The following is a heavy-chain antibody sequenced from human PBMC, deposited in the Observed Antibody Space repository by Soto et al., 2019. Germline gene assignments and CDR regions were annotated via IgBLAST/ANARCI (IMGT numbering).Heavy chain of an antibody. CDR3: ASDSVSGWSDY. Sequence: GGSLRLSCAASGFTFSSYGMHWVRQAPGKGLEWVAVIWYDGSNKYYADSVKGRFTISRDNSKNTLYLQMNSLRAEDTAVYYCASDSVSGWSDYWGQGTLVTVSS. J-gene: IGHJ4*02. V-gene: IGHV3-33*01. CDR1: GFTFSSYG. D-gene: IGHD6-19*01. CDR2: IWYDGSNK.